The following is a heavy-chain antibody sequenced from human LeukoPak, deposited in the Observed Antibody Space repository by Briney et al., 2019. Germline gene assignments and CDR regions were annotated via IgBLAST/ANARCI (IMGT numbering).Heavy chain of an antibody. CDR2: IYYSGST. J-gene: IGHJ4*02. CDR1: GGSISSSSYY. V-gene: IGHV4-39*01. D-gene: IGHD3-10*01. Sequence: PSETLSLTCTVSGGSISSSSYYWGWIRQPPGKGLEWIGSIYYSGSTYYNPSLKSRVTISVDTSKNQFSLKLSSVTAADTAVYYCARLIWFGEYKWGRGTLVTVSS. CDR3: ARLIWFGEYK.